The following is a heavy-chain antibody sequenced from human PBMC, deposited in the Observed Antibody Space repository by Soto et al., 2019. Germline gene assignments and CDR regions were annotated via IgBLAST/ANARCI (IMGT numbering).Heavy chain of an antibody. CDR2: IYSGGST. Sequence: GGSLRLSCAASGFTVSSNYMSWVRQAPGKGLEWVSVIYSGGSTYYADSVKGRFTISRDNSKNTLYLQMNSLRAEDTAVYYCARDADGDYGDYSPGCYWGQGTLVTVSS. J-gene: IGHJ4*02. D-gene: IGHD4-17*01. CDR1: GFTVSSNY. CDR3: ARDADGDYGDYSPGCY. V-gene: IGHV3-66*01.